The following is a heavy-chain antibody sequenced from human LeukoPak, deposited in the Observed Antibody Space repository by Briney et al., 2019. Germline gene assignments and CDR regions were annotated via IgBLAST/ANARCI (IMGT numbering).Heavy chain of an antibody. V-gene: IGHV3-23*01. D-gene: IGHD5-18*01. CDR1: GFTFSSYA. Sequence: GGSLRLSCAASGFTFSSYAMSWVRQAPGKGLEWVSAISGSGGSTYYADSVKGRFTISRDNSKNTLYLQMNSLRAEDTAVYYCAKGGRYSYGYGVDYWGQGTLVTVSS. CDR2: ISGSGGST. J-gene: IGHJ4*02. CDR3: AKGGRYSYGYGVDY.